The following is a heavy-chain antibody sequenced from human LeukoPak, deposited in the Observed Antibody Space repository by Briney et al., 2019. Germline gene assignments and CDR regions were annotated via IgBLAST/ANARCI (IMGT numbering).Heavy chain of an antibody. CDR2: ISSSGGSI. CDR1: GFTFSDYY. Sequence: PGGSLRLSCAASGFTFSDYYMSWIRQAPGKGLEWVSYISSSGGSIYYADSANGRFTISRDNAKNSLYLQMHSLRAEDTAVYFCARTYSNYVDSWGQGTLVTVSS. J-gene: IGHJ4*02. V-gene: IGHV3-11*01. CDR3: ARTYSNYVDS. D-gene: IGHD4-11*01.